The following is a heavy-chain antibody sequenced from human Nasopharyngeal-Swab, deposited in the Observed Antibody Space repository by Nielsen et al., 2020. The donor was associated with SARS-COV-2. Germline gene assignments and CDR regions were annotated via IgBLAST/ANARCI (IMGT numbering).Heavy chain of an antibody. D-gene: IGHD3-9*01. Sequence: GESLKISCVASGFTFSDYYMAWVRQAPGKGLEWLSYISASGRNTDSADSVKGRFTISRDNAKNSLYLQMNSLRAEDTAVYYCARGCVLTGPSCYYYGMDIWGQGTTVTVSS. CDR2: ISASGRNT. V-gene: IGHV3-11*06. J-gene: IGHJ6*02. CDR3: ARGCVLTGPSCYYYGMDI. CDR1: GFTFSDYY.